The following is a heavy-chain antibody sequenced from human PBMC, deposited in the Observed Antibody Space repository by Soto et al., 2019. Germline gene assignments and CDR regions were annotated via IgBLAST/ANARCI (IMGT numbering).Heavy chain of an antibody. J-gene: IGHJ6*02. CDR1: GGTFSSYA. CDR3: ASHIVLVPAATEYYYYYGMDV. Sequence: QVQLVQSGAEVKKPGSSVKVSCKASGGTFSSYAISWVRQAPGQGLEWMGGIIPIFGTANYAQKFQGRVTITEDESTXIAXMXQSSLRSEDTAVYYCASHIVLVPAATEYYYYYGMDVWGQGTTVTVSS. V-gene: IGHV1-69*12. CDR2: IIPIFGTA. D-gene: IGHD2-2*01.